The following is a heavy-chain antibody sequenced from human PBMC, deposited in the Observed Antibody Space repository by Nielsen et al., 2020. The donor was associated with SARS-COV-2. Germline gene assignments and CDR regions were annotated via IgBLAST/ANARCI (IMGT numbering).Heavy chain of an antibody. V-gene: IGHV3-23*01. CDR1: AFPFSDYY. Sequence: GESLKISCTASAFPFSDYYLSWVRQAPGKGLEWVSAISGSGGTTSYADSVKGRFTISRDNSKNTLYLQMNSLRAEDTAVYFCVRAINGDYWGQGTLVTVSS. CDR2: ISGSGGTT. J-gene: IGHJ4*02. CDR3: VRAINGDY.